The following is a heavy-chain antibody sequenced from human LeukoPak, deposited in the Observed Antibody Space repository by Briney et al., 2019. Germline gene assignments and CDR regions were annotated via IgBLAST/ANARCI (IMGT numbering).Heavy chain of an antibody. CDR3: TRLRNGTPGDY. V-gene: IGHV4-39*01. J-gene: IGHJ4*02. CDR2: ASYTGNT. D-gene: IGHD2-8*01. Sequence: PSETLSLTCTVSGGSIITTNYNWGWLRQPPGKGLEWIGSASYTGNTYYNPSLKSRLTISVDTSKNQFSLKLNSVTAADTAVYYCTRLRNGTPGDYWGQGTLVTVSS. CDR1: GGSIITTNYN.